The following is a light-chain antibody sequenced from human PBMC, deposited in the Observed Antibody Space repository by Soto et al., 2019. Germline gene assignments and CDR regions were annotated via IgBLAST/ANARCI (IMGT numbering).Light chain of an antibody. CDR1: QGLVYSDGNTF. J-gene: IGKJ1*01. V-gene: IGKV2-30*01. CDR2: QVS. CDR3: VQGTHWPWT. Sequence: DVVMTQSPLSLSVTLGQPASISCRSSQGLVYSDGNTFLNWFHQRPGQSPRRLIYQVSNRDSGVPERFSGSGSGTDYTLTISRVEAEDFGIYYCVQGTHWPWTFGQGTKVEIK.